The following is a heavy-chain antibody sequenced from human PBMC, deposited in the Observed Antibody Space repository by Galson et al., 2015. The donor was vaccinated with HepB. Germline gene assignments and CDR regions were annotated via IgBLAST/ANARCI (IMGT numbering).Heavy chain of an antibody. D-gene: IGHD2-15*01. V-gene: IGHV1-18*01. CDR3: ARDRGSGGNPDAFDI. J-gene: IGHJ3*02. Sequence: SVKVSCKASGYTFTSYGISWVRQAPGQGLEWMGWISAYNGNTNYAQKLQGRVTMTTDTSTSTAYMELRSLRSDDTAVYYCARDRGSGGNPDAFDIWGQGTMVTVSS. CDR1: GYTFTSYG. CDR2: ISAYNGNT.